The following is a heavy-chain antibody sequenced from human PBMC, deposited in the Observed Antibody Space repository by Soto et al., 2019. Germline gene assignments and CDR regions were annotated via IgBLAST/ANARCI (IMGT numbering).Heavy chain of an antibody. V-gene: IGHV1-69*01. CDR1: GGTFSSSA. CDR2: IIPMFGTA. D-gene: IGHD3-22*01. Sequence: QVQLVQSGAEVQKPGSSVMVSCKASGGTFSSSAISWVRQAPGQGLEWMGAIIPMFGTANYAQKFQGRVTITADEFTSTGYMGLSSLRSEDTAVYYCARDGRDESSVYYQGSFDCWVQCSLVTVSS. CDR3: ARDGRDESSVYYQGSFDC. J-gene: IGHJ4*02.